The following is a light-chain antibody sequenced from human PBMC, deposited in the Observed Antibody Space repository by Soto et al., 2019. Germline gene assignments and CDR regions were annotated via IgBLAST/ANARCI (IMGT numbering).Light chain of an antibody. CDR1: QSVTSN. CDR3: QQYYTSPLT. CDR2: DST. Sequence: ELVMTQSPATLSVSPGERATLSCRASQSVTSNLAWYQQKPGKPPRLVIYDSTLRANGVPDRFGGSRSGTEFTLTINSLEPEDFAVYYCQQYYTSPLTFGGGTKVDIK. J-gene: IGKJ4*01. V-gene: IGKV3D-15*02.